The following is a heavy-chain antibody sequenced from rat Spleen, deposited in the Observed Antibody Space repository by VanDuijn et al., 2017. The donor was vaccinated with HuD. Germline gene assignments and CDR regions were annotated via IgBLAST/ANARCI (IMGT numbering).Heavy chain of an antibody. V-gene: IGHV2S8*01. CDR3: TSFYYYDGSYYYPFPY. CDR2: ISSGGTP. J-gene: IGHJ3*01. CDR1: GFSLTNNG. D-gene: IGHD1-12*02. Sequence: QVQLKESGPGLVQPSQTLSLTCTVSGFSLTNNGVSWVLQPPGKGLEWIAAISSGGTPYYNSLLKSRLSVTRDTSKSQVFLEMNSLQTGDTALYFCTSFYYYDGSYYYPFPYWGQGTLVTVSS.